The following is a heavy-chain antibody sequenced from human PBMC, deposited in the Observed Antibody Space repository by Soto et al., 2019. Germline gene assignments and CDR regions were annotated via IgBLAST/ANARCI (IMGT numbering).Heavy chain of an antibody. CDR2: ISGSGGST. CDR3: AKSGYSYGYREVYYFDY. J-gene: IGHJ4*02. CDR1: GFTFSSYA. D-gene: IGHD5-18*01. V-gene: IGHV3-23*01. Sequence: GGSLRLSCAASGFTFSSYAMSWVRQAPGKGLEWVSAISGSGGSTYYADSVKGRFTISRDNSKNTLYLQMNSLRAEDTAVYYCAKSGYSYGYREVYYFDYWGQGTLVTVSS.